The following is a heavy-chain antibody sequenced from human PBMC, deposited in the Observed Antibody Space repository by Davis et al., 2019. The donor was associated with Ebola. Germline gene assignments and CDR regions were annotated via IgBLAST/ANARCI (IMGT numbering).Heavy chain of an antibody. Sequence: PGGSLRLSCTASGFALSSYWMSWVRQAPGKGLEWVANIKKDGTIKYYVDSVKGRFNISRDNAKNSLDLQMNNLSAEDAAVYYCARDPIQASRVYVSGDYWGQGTLVTVSS. CDR2: IKKDGTIK. J-gene: IGHJ4*02. CDR3: ARDPIQASRVYVSGDY. V-gene: IGHV3-7*01. CDR1: GFALSSYW. D-gene: IGHD5/OR15-5a*01.